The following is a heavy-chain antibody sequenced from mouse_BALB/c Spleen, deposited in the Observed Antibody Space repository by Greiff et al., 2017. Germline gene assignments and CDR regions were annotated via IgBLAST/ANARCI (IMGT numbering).Heavy chain of an antibody. Sequence: EVKVVESGGGLVKPGGSLKLSCAASGFTFSSYAMSWVRQTPEKRLEWVATISSGGSYTYYPDSVKGRFTISRDNAKNTLYLQMSSLRSEDTAMYYCARRIYYDYDGNYFDYWGQGTTLTVSS. CDR2: ISSGGSYT. CDR1: GFTFSSYA. D-gene: IGHD2-4*01. J-gene: IGHJ2*01. V-gene: IGHV5-9-3*01. CDR3: ARRIYYDYDGNYFDY.